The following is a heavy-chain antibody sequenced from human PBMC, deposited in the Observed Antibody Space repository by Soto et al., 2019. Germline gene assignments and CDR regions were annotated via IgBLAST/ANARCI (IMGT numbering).Heavy chain of an antibody. CDR2: VSWNSETI. Sequence: DVQLVESGGALVQPGRSLRLSCAASGFSFNDHTMHWVRQGPGKGLEWVSSVSWNSETITYADSVKGRFTISRDNAQNYLYLQMDSLRGEDTALYYCAKGVKAKIFFYGMDVWGQGTTVTVSS. CDR3: AKGVKAKIFFYGMDV. J-gene: IGHJ6*02. CDR1: GFSFNDHT. V-gene: IGHV3-9*01.